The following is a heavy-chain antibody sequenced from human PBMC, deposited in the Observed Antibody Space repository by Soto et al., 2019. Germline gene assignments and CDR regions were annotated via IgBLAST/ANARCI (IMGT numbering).Heavy chain of an antibody. CDR2: INAGNGNT. J-gene: IGHJ6*02. D-gene: IGHD2-15*01. Sequence: SGKVSFKASGYAFTSYAMHWVRQAPGQRLEWMGWINAGNGNTKYSQKFQGRVTITRDTSASTAYMELSSLRSEDTAVYYCARGGYCSGGSCPEYYGMDVWGQGTTVTVSS. CDR1: GYAFTSYA. CDR3: ARGGYCSGGSCPEYYGMDV. V-gene: IGHV1-3*01.